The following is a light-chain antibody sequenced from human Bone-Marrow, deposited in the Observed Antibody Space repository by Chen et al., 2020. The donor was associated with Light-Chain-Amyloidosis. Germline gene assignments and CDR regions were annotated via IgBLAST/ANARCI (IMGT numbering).Light chain of an antibody. CDR3: TSYRSGRTHVM. CDR1: SNDVCGYTY. V-gene: IGLV2-14*03. Sequence: QSALTQPASVSGSPGQSITISCTGTSNDVCGYTYVYWYQQPPGKAPTLLIYDVSNRPSGVSNRFSGSKSGNKTSLTISGLQAENEAHYYCTSYRSGRTHVMYGGGAKVTVL. J-gene: IGLJ3*02. CDR2: DVS.